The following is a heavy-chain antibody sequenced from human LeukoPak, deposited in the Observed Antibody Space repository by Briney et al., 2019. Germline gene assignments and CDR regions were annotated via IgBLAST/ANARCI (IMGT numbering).Heavy chain of an antibody. CDR1: GFTFSSYS. V-gene: IGHV3-21*01. D-gene: IGHD5-18*01. CDR3: ARDPYSYGTNDAFDI. CDR2: ISSSSSYI. Sequence: GGSLRLSCAASGFTFSSYSMNWVRQAPGKGLEWVSYISSSSSYIYYADSVKGRFTISRDNAKNSLYLQMNSLRAEDTAVYYCARDPYSYGTNDAFDIWGQGTMVTVSS. J-gene: IGHJ3*02.